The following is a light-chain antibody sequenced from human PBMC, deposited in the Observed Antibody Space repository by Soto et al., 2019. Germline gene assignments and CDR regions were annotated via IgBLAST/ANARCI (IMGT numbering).Light chain of an antibody. CDR3: QQYNIWPLWT. V-gene: IGKV3-15*01. CDR2: AAS. CDR1: ESVTSS. J-gene: IGKJ1*01. Sequence: EIVMTQSPATLSVSPGDRATLSCRASESVTSSLAWYQQKPGQPPRLLIYAASTRATDVPARFSGGGSETEFTPPISSMQSEDFAVYFCQQYNIWPLWTFGQGTKVEIK.